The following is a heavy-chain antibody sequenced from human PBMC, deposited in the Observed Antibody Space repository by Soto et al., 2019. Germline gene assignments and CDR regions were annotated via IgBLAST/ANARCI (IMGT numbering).Heavy chain of an antibody. CDR1: GGSISSSSYY. CDR3: ARSRGYCSSTCCHPLNNWFYP. Sequence: SETLSLTCTVSGGSISSSSYYWGWIRQPPGKGLEWIGSIYYSGSTYYNPSLKSRVTISVDTSKNQFSLKLSSVTAADTAVYYCARSRGYCSSTCCHPLNNWFYPCGQGTLVPVSA. D-gene: IGHD2-2*01. J-gene: IGHJ5*02. V-gene: IGHV4-39*01. CDR2: IYYSGST.